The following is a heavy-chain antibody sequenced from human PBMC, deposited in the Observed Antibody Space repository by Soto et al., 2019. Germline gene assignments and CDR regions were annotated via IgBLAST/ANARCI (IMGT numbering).Heavy chain of an antibody. CDR1: GDSISSHNW. J-gene: IGHJ4*02. V-gene: IGHV4-4*02. Sequence: QVQLQESGPGLVKPSGTLSLTCAVSGDSISSHNWWTWVRQPPGRGLEWIGEIYHGGSTSYNRSLKSRVIISVDQSTNLFSLKLNSVTAADTAVYFCAKYSGHDWVALDYWGQGTLVTVSS. D-gene: IGHD5-12*01. CDR2: IYHGGST. CDR3: AKYSGHDWVALDY.